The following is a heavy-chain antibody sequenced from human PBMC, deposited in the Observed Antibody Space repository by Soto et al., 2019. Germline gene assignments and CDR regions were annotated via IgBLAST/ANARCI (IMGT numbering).Heavy chain of an antibody. Sequence: LVQSGPDVKKPGTSVKVSCKTSGFTFGSTAVQWVRQVRGQRLEWIGWIVVASGYSNVAQKFQDRVSLTRDLSTNTAFMELSSLTSEDSAMYYCAADVIGVAGDFDHWGHGTLVSVSS. CDR2: IVVASGYS. D-gene: IGHD6-19*01. V-gene: IGHV1-58*01. CDR3: AADVIGVAGDFDH. CDR1: GFTFGSTA. J-gene: IGHJ4*01.